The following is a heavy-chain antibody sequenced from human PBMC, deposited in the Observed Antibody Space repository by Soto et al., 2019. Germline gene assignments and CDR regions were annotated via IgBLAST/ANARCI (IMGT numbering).Heavy chain of an antibody. J-gene: IGHJ6*02. V-gene: IGHV5-51*01. D-gene: IGHD6-13*01. CDR3: ARSLHLLAAAGNYPYYYGMDV. CDR1: GYSFTSYW. Sequence: GASLKISCKGSGYSFTSYWIGWVRQMPGKGLEWMGIIYPGDSDTRYSPSFQGQVTISADKSISTAYLQWSSLKASDTAMYYCARSLHLLAAAGNYPYYYGMDVWGQGTTVTVSS. CDR2: IYPGDSDT.